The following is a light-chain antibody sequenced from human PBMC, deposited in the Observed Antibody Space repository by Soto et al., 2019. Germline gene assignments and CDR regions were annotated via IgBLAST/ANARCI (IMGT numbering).Light chain of an antibody. CDR1: SSNIGSNY. CDR2: RNN. CDR3: AAWDDSLSGVV. Sequence: QSVLTQPPSASGTPGQRVTISCSGSSSNIGSNYVYWYQQLPGTVPQLLIYRNNERPSGVPDRFSGSKYGTSASLAISGLRSEDEADYYCAAWDDSLSGVVFGGGTQLTVL. V-gene: IGLV1-47*01. J-gene: IGLJ2*01.